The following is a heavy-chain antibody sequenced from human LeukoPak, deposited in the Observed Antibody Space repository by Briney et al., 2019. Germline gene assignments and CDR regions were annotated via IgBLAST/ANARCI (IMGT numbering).Heavy chain of an antibody. Sequence: GGSLRLSCAASGFTFSSYEMNWVRQAPGKGLEWVSYISSSGSTIYYADSVKGRFTISRDNAKNSLYLQMNSLRAEDTAVYYCARADSSGYYLDYWGQGTLVTLSS. V-gene: IGHV3-48*03. J-gene: IGHJ4*02. CDR1: GFTFSSYE. CDR2: ISSSGSTI. CDR3: ARADSSGYYLDY. D-gene: IGHD3-22*01.